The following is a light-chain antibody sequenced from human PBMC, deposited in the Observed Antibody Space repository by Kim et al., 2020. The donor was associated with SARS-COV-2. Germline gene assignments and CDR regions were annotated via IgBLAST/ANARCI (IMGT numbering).Light chain of an antibody. J-gene: IGKJ3*01. V-gene: IGKV1-27*01. CDR2: AAS. CDR1: QGISNY. Sequence: YASVGDRVTITCRASQGISNYLAWYQQKPGKVPKLLIYAASTLQSGVPSRFSGSGSGTDFTLTISSLQPEDVATYYCQKYNSAPTFGPGTKVDIK. CDR3: QKYNSAPT.